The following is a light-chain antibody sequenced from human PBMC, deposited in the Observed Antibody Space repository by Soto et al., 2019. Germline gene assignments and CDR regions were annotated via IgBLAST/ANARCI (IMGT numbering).Light chain of an antibody. Sequence: QSALTQPPSASGSPGQSVTISCTGTSIDVGGYNYVSWYQHHPGKAPKLMIYEVSKRPSGVPDRFSGSKSGNTASLTVSGLQADDEADYYCRSYAGSNNVFGTGTKVTVL. V-gene: IGLV2-8*01. CDR3: RSYAGSNNV. CDR2: EVS. J-gene: IGLJ1*01. CDR1: SIDVGGYNY.